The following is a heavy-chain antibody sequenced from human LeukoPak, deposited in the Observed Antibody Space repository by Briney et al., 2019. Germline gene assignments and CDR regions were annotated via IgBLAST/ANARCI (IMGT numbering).Heavy chain of an antibody. Sequence: GASVKVSCKASGYTFTSYGISWVRQAPGQGLEWMGWISAYNGNTNYAQKLQGRVTMTTDTSTSTAYMELRSLRSDDTAVYYCAKDRGGSYYDDAFDIWGQGTMVTVSS. CDR3: AKDRGGSYYDDAFDI. CDR1: GYTFTSYG. D-gene: IGHD1-26*01. CDR2: ISAYNGNT. V-gene: IGHV1-18*01. J-gene: IGHJ3*02.